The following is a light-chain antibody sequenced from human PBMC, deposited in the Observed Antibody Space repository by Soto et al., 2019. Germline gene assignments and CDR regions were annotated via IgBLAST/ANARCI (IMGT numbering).Light chain of an antibody. Sequence: DVRRPKPPYTLSGSSVYTVTLTCPASQTISSWLAWYQQKPGKAPKLLIYKASTLKSGVPSRFSGSGSGTEFTLTISSLQPDDFATYYCQHYNSYSEAFGQGTKVDIK. J-gene: IGKJ1*01. V-gene: IGKV1-5*03. CDR3: QHYNSYSEA. CDR1: QTISSW. CDR2: KAS.